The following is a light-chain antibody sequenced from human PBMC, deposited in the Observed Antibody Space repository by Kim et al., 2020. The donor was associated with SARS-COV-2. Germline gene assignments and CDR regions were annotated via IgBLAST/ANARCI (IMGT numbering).Light chain of an antibody. CDR3: CSYAGSSTWV. V-gene: IGLV2-23*02. J-gene: IGLJ3*02. CDR1: SSDVGRYNL. Sequence: GQSITISCTGTSSDVGRYNLVSWDQQHPGKAPKLMIYEVSKRPSGVSNRFSGSKSGNTASLTISGLQAEDEADYYCCSYAGSSTWVFGGGTKLTVL. CDR2: EVS.